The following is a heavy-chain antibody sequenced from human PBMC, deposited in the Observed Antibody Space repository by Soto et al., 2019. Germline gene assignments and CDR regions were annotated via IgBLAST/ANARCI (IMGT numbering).Heavy chain of an antibody. D-gene: IGHD3-10*01. V-gene: IGHV4-30-2*01. CDR1: GGSISSGGYS. CDR2: IYHSGST. Sequence: SETLSLTCAVSGGSISSGGYSWSWIRQPPGKGLEWIGYIYHSGSTYYNPSLKSRVTISVDRSKNQFSLKLSSVTAADTAVYYCAREMSGVTMVRGVITHNWFDPWGQGTLVTVSS. J-gene: IGHJ5*02. CDR3: AREMSGVTMVRGVITHNWFDP.